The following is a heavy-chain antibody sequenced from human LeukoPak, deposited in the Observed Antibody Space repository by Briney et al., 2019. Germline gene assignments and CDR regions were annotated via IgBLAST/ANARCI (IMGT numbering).Heavy chain of an antibody. D-gene: IGHD4-17*01. CDR1: GYTLTXLS. V-gene: IGHV1-24*01. CDR2: FDPEDGET. CDR3: ATVGMTTATTGLYNWFDP. J-gene: IGHJ5*02. Sequence: AXVKVSCKVXGYTLTXLSMHWVRQAPGKGLEWMGGFDPEDGETIYAQKFQGRVTMTEDTSTDTAYMELSSLRSEDTAVYYCATVGMTTATTGLYNWFDPWGQGTLVTVSS.